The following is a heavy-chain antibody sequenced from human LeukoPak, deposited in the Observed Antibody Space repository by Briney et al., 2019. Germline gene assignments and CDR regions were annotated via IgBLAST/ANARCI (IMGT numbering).Heavy chain of an antibody. V-gene: IGHV3-30-3*01. D-gene: IGHD6-13*01. J-gene: IGHJ4*02. CDR1: GFTFSDYY. Sequence: GGSLRLSCAASGFTFSDYYMSWIRQAPGKGLEWVAVISYDGSNKYYADSVKGRFTISRDNSKNTLYLQMNSLRAEDTAVYYCARFPGSSWYIAMYFDYWGQGTLVTVSS. CDR3: ARFPGSSWYIAMYFDY. CDR2: ISYDGSNK.